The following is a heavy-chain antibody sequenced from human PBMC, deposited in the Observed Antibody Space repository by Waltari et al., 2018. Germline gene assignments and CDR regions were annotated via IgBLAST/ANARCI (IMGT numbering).Heavy chain of an antibody. D-gene: IGHD3-10*01. V-gene: IGHV3-21*02. CDR2: ISSSGDNI. J-gene: IGHJ4*02. Sequence: EVQLVEPGGGRVKLGGSLRLVSAASGVAFCICSLTWMRQTPGRGLEWLASISSSGDNIKYSDSLRGRFTVSRDNAGDSLYLQMNSLTVEDTATYYCSRGITIVEAQDNDDYWGQGTLVTVSS. CDR1: GVAFCICS. CDR3: SRGITIVEAQDNDDY.